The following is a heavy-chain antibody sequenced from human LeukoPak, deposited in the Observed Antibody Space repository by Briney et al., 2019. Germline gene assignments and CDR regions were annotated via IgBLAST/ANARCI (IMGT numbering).Heavy chain of an antibody. CDR2: IYYSGST. D-gene: IGHD5-18*01. CDR3: ARYTAMVFDP. J-gene: IGHJ5*02. V-gene: IGHV4-59*01. CDR1: GGSISNKY. Sequence: SETLSLTCTVSGGSISNKYWSWIRQPPGKGLEWIGYIYYSGSTNYNPSLKSRVTISVDTSKNQFSLKLSSVTAADTAVYYCARYTAMVFDPWGQGTLVTVSS.